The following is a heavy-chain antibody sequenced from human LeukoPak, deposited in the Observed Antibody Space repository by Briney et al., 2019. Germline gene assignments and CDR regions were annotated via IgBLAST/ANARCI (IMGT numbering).Heavy chain of an antibody. CDR1: GFSFTTYA. J-gene: IGHJ4*02. D-gene: IGHD6-25*01. CDR2: ISSSSSYI. V-gene: IGHV3-21*01. Sequence: GGSLRLSCAASGFSFTTYAMSWVRQAPGKGLEWVSSISSSSSYIYYADSVKGRFTISRDNAKNSLYLQMNSLRAEDTAVYYCAMYSSGPIDYWGQGTLVTVSS. CDR3: AMYSSGPIDY.